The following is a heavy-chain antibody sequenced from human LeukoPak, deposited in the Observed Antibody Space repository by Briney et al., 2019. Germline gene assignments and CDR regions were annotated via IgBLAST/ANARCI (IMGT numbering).Heavy chain of an antibody. Sequence: SVKVSCKASGGTFSSYAISWVRQAPGQGLEWMGRIIPILGIANYAQKFQGRVTITTDESTSTAYMELSSLRSEDTAVYYCARARYCSSTSCYGDAFDIWGQGTMVTVSS. D-gene: IGHD2-2*01. CDR1: GGTFSSYA. V-gene: IGHV1-69*04. CDR2: IIPILGIA. CDR3: ARARYCSSTSCYGDAFDI. J-gene: IGHJ3*02.